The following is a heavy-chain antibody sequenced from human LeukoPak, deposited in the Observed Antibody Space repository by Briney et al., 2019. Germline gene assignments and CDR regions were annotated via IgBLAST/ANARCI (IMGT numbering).Heavy chain of an antibody. D-gene: IGHD3-22*01. V-gene: IGHV3-23*01. Sequence: GGSLRLSCAASGFTFSSYAMSWVRQAPGKGLEWVSAISGSGGSTYYADSVKGRFTISRDNSKNTLYLQMNSLRAEDTAVYYCAFHTTYYYDSSGYYFDYWGQGTLVTVSS. CDR1: GFTFSSYA. CDR3: AFHTTYYYDSSGYYFDY. CDR2: ISGSGGST. J-gene: IGHJ4*02.